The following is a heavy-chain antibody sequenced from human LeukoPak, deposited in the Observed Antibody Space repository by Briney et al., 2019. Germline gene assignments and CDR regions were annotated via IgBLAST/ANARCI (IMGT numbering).Heavy chain of an antibody. CDR2: IKSSNT. CDR3: ARVPDWTYVPDY. CDR1: GGSISSDRFY. D-gene: IGHD3-16*01. J-gene: IGHJ4*02. Sequence: SETLSLTCTVSGGSISSDRFYWTWVRQPAGRRPEWIGRIKSSNTNYNPSLKSRVNISVDTSTNQFSLKLSSLTAADTAVYYCARVPDWTYVPDYWGQGTLVTVSS. V-gene: IGHV4-61*02.